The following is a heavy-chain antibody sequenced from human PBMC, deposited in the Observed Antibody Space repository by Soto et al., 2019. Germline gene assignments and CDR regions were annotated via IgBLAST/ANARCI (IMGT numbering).Heavy chain of an antibody. CDR2: ISGSGGST. CDR1: GFTFSSYA. D-gene: IGHD3-16*01. Sequence: GESLKISCAASGFTFSSYAMSWVRQAPGKGLEWVSAISGSGGSTYYADSVKGRFTISRDNSKNTLYLQMNSLRAEDTAVYYCAKGLPYDYIWGSPDYWGQGTLVTVSS. J-gene: IGHJ4*02. V-gene: IGHV3-23*01. CDR3: AKGLPYDYIWGSPDY.